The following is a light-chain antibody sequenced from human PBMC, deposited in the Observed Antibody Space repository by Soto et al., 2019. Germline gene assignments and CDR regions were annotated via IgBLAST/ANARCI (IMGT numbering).Light chain of an antibody. Sequence: DIQMTQSPSTLPASVGDRVTITCRASQSISNWLAWYQQKPRTAPKVLIYHASNLQSGVPSRFSGSGSGTDFTLTISSLLPEDFAAYYCQHHSSNSITFGQGTRLEIK. J-gene: IGKJ5*01. V-gene: IGKV1-5*01. CDR2: HAS. CDR3: QHHSSNSIT. CDR1: QSISNW.